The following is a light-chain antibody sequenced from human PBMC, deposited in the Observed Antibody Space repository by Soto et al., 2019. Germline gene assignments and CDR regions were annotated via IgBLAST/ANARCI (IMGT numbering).Light chain of an antibody. CDR3: QQYNSYPLT. V-gene: IGKV1-5*01. J-gene: IGKJ4*02. Sequence: DIQITQSPSALSASVGDRVTITCRASQTISTWLAWYQQKPGKAPKLLIYGASSLESGVPSRFSGSGSGTEFTLTISSLQPDDSATYYCQQYNSYPLTVGGGTKVDSK. CDR2: GAS. CDR1: QTISTW.